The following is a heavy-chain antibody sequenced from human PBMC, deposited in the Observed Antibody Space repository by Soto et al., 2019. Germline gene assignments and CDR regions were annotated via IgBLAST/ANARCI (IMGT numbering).Heavy chain of an antibody. CDR2: IDPRDSYT. V-gene: IGHV5-10-1*01. CDR3: ARLVDNWNGVDP. D-gene: IGHD1-20*01. J-gene: IGHJ5*02. CDR1: GYSFINYW. Sequence: PGESLKISCKGSGYSFINYWINWVRQMPDKGLEWMGRIDPRDSYTNYSPSFQGHVTISIDKSINTAYLQWSSLKASDTAMYYCARLVDNWNGVDPWGQGTLVTVSS.